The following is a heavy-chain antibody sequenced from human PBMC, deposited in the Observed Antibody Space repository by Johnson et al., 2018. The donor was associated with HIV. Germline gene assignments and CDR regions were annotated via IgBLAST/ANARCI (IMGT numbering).Heavy chain of an antibody. V-gene: IGHV3-7*01. CDR2: IKQDGSEK. J-gene: IGHJ3*02. Sequence: VQLVESGGGLVQPGGSLRLSCAASGFTFSSYWMSWVRQAPGKGLEWVANIKQDGSEKYYVDSVKGRFTISRDTAKNSLYLEMNSLRAEDTAVYYWARDPGPDYDILTGPLYGAFDIWGQGTMVTVSS. CDR3: ARDPGPDYDILTGPLYGAFDI. CDR1: GFTFSSYW. D-gene: IGHD3-9*01.